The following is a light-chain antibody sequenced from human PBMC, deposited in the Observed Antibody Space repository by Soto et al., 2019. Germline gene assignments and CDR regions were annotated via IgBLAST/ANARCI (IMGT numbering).Light chain of an antibody. Sequence: QSALTQPASVSGSPGQSITISCTGTSGDVGGYRYVSWYQQHPGKVPKLLTYDVDNRPSGVSNRFSGSKSGSTASLTISWLEAEDEDDYYCSSYTNSGTLVFGGGTKLTVL. CDR3: SSYTNSGTLV. CDR1: SGDVGGYRY. CDR2: DVD. J-gene: IGLJ3*02. V-gene: IGLV2-14*01.